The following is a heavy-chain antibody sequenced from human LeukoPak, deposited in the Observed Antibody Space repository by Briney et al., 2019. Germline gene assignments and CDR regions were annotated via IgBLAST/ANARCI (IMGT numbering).Heavy chain of an antibody. J-gene: IGHJ4*02. V-gene: IGHV3-23*01. CDR2: ISGSGGST. CDR3: AKDGEDIVVVVAATPAGDY. D-gene: IGHD2-15*01. Sequence: GGSLRLSCAASGFTFSSYATSWVRQAPGKGLEWVSAISGSGGSTYYADSVKGRFTISRDNSKNTLYLQMNSLRAEDTAVYYCAKDGEDIVVVVAATPAGDYWGQGTLVTVSS. CDR1: GFTFSSYA.